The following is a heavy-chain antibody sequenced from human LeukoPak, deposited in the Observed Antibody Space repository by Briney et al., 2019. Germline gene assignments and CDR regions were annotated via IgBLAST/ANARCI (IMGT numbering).Heavy chain of an antibody. V-gene: IGHV1-18*01. J-gene: IGHJ4*02. Sequence: ASVKVFCKASGYTLTSYGISWVRQASGQGLEWMGWISAYNCNTNYAQKLEGRGSMTTYTATTTAYMELKSRRSNDAAAYLCSRDVVEYSSSPPFDYWGQGTLVTVSS. D-gene: IGHD6-6*01. CDR3: SRDVVEYSSSPPFDY. CDR1: GYTLTSYG. CDR2: ISAYNCNT.